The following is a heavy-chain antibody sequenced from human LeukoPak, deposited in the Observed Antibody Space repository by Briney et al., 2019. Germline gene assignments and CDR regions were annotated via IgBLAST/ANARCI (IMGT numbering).Heavy chain of an antibody. CDR1: GFIFSNSW. V-gene: IGHV3-7*03. J-gene: IGHJ4*02. Sequence: PGGSLRLSCAASGFIFSNSWMAWVRQAPGKGPEWVANINQHGSEKYYVDSVKGRFTISRDNVKDSLYLQMNSLRADDTAVYYCAGSIDWGQGTLVSVSS. CDR3: AGSID. CDR2: INQHGSEK. D-gene: IGHD3-10*01.